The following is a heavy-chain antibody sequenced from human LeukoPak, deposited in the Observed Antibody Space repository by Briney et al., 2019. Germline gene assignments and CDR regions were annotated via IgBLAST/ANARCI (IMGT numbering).Heavy chain of an antibody. D-gene: IGHD6-13*01. CDR1: GGTFSSYA. CDR2: IIPIFGTA. CDR3: AKATTTIAAVPHNP. Sequence: ASVKVSCKASGGTFSSYAISWVRQAPGQGLEWMGGIIPIFGTANYAQKFQGRVTMTRNTSIDTAFMELKSLSFEDTAVYYCAKATTTIAAVPHNPWGQGTLVTVSS. V-gene: IGHV1-69*05. J-gene: IGHJ5*02.